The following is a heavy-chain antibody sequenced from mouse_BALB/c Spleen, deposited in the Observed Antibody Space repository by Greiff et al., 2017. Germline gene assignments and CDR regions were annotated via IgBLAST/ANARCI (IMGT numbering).Heavy chain of an antibody. V-gene: IGHV1-4*02. CDR1: GYTFTSYT. J-gene: IGHJ3*01. Sequence: QVQLQQSAAELARPGASVKMSCKASGYTFTSYTMHWVKQRPGQGLEWIGYINPSSGYTEYNQKFKDKTTLTADKSSSTAYMQLSSLTSEDSAVYYCAYGNHLAYWGQGTLVTVAA. CDR2: INPSSGYT. CDR3: AYGNHLAY. D-gene: IGHD2-1*01.